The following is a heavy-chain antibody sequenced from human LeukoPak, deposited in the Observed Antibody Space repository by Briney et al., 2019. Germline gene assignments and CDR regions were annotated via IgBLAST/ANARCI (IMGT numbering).Heavy chain of an antibody. Sequence: PGGSLRLSCAASGFTFSSYGMHWVRQAPGKGLEWVAVIWYDGSNKYYADSVKGRFTISRDNSKNTLHLQMNSLRAEDTAVYYCAKVLDGTGYWNYYFDSWGQGTLVTVSS. CDR1: GFTFSSYG. J-gene: IGHJ4*02. D-gene: IGHD3-22*01. V-gene: IGHV3-33*06. CDR2: IWYDGSNK. CDR3: AKVLDGTGYWNYYFDS.